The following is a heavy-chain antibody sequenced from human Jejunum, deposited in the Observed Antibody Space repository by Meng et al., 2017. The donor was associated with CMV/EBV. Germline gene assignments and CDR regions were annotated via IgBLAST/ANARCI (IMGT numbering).Heavy chain of an antibody. D-gene: IGHD1-1*01. CDR2: IYWDDDK. J-gene: IGHJ4*02. CDR1: FSPTSSPVG. Sequence: FSPTSSPVGVGWIRQPTGKALEWLAFIYWDDDKRYNPSLKNRLTITKDAPRNQVALTMTNMDPADTGTYHCVHRKDYSGNWNGGSADYWGQGALVTVSS. V-gene: IGHV2-5*02. CDR3: VHRKDYSGNWNGGSADY.